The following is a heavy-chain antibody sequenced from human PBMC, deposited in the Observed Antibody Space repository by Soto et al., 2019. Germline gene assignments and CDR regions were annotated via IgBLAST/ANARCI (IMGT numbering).Heavy chain of an antibody. V-gene: IGHV4-39*01. CDR2: IYYSGRT. Sequence: QLQLQESGPGLVKPSETLSLTCTVSGGSISGSSFHWGWIRQPPGKGLEWIGSIYYSGRTYYSPSLKSRVTISVDKSKNQFSLKLSSVTAADTAVYYCARREGAAGTDWWFDPWGQGTLVTVSS. CDR3: ARREGAAGTDWWFDP. CDR1: GGSISGSSFH. D-gene: IGHD6-13*01. J-gene: IGHJ5*02.